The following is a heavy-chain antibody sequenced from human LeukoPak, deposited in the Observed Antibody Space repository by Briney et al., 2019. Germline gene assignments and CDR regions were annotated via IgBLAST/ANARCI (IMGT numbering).Heavy chain of an antibody. Sequence: ASVKVSCKASGYTFTSYAMHWVRQAPGQGLEWMGWINAGNGNTKYSQKFQGRVTITRDTSASTAYMELSSLRSEDTAVYYCARVRQNGPDYGMDIWGQGTTVTVSS. V-gene: IGHV1-3*01. J-gene: IGHJ6*02. CDR2: INAGNGNT. CDR1: GYTFTSYA. CDR3: ARVRQNGPDYGMDI. D-gene: IGHD1-1*01.